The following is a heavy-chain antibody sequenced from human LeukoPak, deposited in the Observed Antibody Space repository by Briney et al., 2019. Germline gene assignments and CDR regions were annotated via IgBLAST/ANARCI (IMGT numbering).Heavy chain of an antibody. CDR1: GGSISSGSYY. V-gene: IGHV4-39*07. CDR2: IYYSGST. J-gene: IGHJ4*02. D-gene: IGHD3-10*01. CDR3: ARDGSGSYYPYFDY. Sequence: SETLSLTCTVSGGSISSGSYYWGWIRQPPGKGLEWIGSIYYSGSTYYNPSLKSRVTISVDTSKNQFSLKLSSVTAADTAVYYCARDGSGSYYPYFDYWGQGTLVTVSS.